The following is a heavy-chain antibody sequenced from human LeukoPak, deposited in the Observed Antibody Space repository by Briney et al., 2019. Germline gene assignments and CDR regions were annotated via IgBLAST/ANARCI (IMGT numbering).Heavy chain of an antibody. Sequence: PGGSLRLSRAASGFTFSTYEMNWVRQAPGKGLEWVSYISPSGTTIYYAESVKGRFTISRDNAKNSVYLQMNSLRVEDTAVYYCARKTFGTVYFDYWGQGILVTVSS. D-gene: IGHD1-1*01. CDR1: GFTFSTYE. J-gene: IGHJ4*02. CDR3: ARKTFGTVYFDY. V-gene: IGHV3-48*03. CDR2: ISPSGTTI.